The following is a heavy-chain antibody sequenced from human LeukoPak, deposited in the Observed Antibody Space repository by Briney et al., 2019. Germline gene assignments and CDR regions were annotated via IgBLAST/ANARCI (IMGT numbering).Heavy chain of an antibody. CDR2: INWNGGST. Sequence: GGSLRLSCAASGFTFDDYGMSWVRQAPGKGLEWVSGINWNGGSTGYADSVKGRFTISRDNAENSLYLQMNSLRAEDTALYYCARDSPPHYDFWSGYYTDYYYYMDVWGKGTTVTVSS. CDR3: ARDSPPHYDFWSGYYTDYYYYMDV. J-gene: IGHJ6*03. CDR1: GFTFDDYG. D-gene: IGHD3-3*01. V-gene: IGHV3-20*04.